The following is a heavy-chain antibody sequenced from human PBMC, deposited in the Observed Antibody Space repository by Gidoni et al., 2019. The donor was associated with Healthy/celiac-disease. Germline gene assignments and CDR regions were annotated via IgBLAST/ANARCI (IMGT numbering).Heavy chain of an antibody. J-gene: IGHJ4*02. CDR2: IIPILGIA. D-gene: IGHD1-26*01. Sequence: QVQLVQSGAEVKKPGSSVKVSCTASGGTFSSYAISWVRQAPGQGLEWMGRIIPILGIANYAQKFQGRVTITADKSTSTAYMELSSLRSEDTAVYYCARDESLGGATPRFDYWGQGTLVTVSS. CDR1: GGTFSSYA. CDR3: ARDESLGGATPRFDY. V-gene: IGHV1-69*09.